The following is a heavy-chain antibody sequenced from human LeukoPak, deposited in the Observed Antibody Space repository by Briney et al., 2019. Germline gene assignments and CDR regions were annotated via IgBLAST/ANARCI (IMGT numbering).Heavy chain of an antibody. CDR1: GCTFTGYY. Sequence: ASVKVSCKASGCTFTGYYMHWVRQAPGQGLEWMGWINPNSGGTNYAQKFQGRVTMTRDTSISTAYMELSRLRSDDTAVYYCARAVVVGAPGDYWGQGTLVTVSS. CDR2: INPNSGGT. CDR3: ARAVVVGAPGDY. D-gene: IGHD1-26*01. V-gene: IGHV1-2*02. J-gene: IGHJ4*02.